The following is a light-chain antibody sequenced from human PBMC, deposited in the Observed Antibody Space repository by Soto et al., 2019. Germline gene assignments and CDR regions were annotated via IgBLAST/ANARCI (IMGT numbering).Light chain of an antibody. Sequence: EIVLTQSPATLSLSPGERATLSCRASRRVSSNYLAWYQQKPGQCPRLLIYGASSRATGIPDRFSGSGSGTDFTLTISRLEPEDFAMYYWQQYGSSSGWTFGQGTKVEIK. CDR1: RRVSSNY. V-gene: IGKV3-20*01. CDR3: QQYGSSSGWT. CDR2: GAS. J-gene: IGKJ1*01.